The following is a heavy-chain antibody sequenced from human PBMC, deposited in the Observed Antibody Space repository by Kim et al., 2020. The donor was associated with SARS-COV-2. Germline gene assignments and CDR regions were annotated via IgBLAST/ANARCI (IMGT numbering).Heavy chain of an antibody. J-gene: IGHJ3*02. CDR1: GGSISSGGYY. V-gene: IGHV4-31*03. D-gene: IGHD2-15*01. CDR2: IYYSGST. CDR3: ARFEGRMNAFDI. Sequence: SETLSLTCTVSGGSISSGGYYWSWIRQHPGKGLEWIGYIYYSGSTYYNPSLKSRVTISVDTSKNQFSLKLSSVTAADTAVYYCARFEGRMNAFDIWGQGTMVTVSS.